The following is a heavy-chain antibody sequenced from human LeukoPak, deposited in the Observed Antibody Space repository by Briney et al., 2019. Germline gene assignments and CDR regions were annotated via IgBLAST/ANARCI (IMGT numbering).Heavy chain of an antibody. Sequence: ESLSLTCTVSGGSISSSSYYWGWIRQPQGKGLEWIGSIYYSGSTYYNPSLKSRVTISVDTSKNQFSLKLSSVTAADTAVYYCATTSTVAGNYYYYMDVWGKGTTVTISS. CDR1: GGSISSSSYY. CDR2: IYYSGST. J-gene: IGHJ6*03. V-gene: IGHV4-39*01. CDR3: ATTSTVAGNYYYYMDV. D-gene: IGHD6-19*01.